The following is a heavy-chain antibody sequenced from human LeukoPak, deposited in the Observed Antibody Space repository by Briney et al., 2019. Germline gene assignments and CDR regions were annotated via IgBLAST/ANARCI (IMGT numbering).Heavy chain of an antibody. V-gene: IGHV4-34*01. J-gene: IGHJ4*02. Sequence: AETLSLTCAVYGGSFSGYYWSWIRQPPGKGLEWIGEINHSGNTNSHPALKSRVNISVDTSKDQFSLKLRSVTAADTAVYYCARGELWFAELPLDSWGQGTLVTVSS. CDR2: INHSGNT. CDR1: GGSFSGYY. CDR3: ARGELWFAELPLDS. D-gene: IGHD3-10*01.